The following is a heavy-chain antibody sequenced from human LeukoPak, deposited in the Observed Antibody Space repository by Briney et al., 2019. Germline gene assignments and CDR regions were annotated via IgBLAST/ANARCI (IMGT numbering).Heavy chain of an antibody. CDR3: ARRTSRYYMDV. CDR1: GGSISSGSYY. J-gene: IGHJ6*03. Sequence: TSQTLSLTCTVSGGSISSGSYYWSWIRQPAGKGLEWIGRIYTSGSTNYNPSLKSRVTISVDTSKNQFSLKLSSVTAADTAVYYCARRTSRYYMDVWGKGTTVTVSS. V-gene: IGHV4-61*02. D-gene: IGHD2-2*01. CDR2: IYTSGST.